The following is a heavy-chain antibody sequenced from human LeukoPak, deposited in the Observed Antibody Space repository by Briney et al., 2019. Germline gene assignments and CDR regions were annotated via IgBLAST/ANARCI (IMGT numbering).Heavy chain of an antibody. D-gene: IGHD2-15*01. CDR3: ARGYRGGSCYS. V-gene: IGHV1-69*05. CDR2: IIPIFGTA. Sequence: SVKVSCKASGGTFSNYAISWVRQAPGQGLEWMGGIIPIFGTANYAQKFQGRVTITTDESTSTAYKELSSLRSEDTAVYYCARGYRGGSCYSWGQGTLVTVSS. J-gene: IGHJ4*02. CDR1: GGTFSNYA.